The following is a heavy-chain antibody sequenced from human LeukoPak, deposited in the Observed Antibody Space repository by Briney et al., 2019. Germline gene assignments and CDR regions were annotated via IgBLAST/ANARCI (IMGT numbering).Heavy chain of an antibody. CDR2: IKQDGNEK. Sequence: GGSLRLSCEVSGFSFSTYWMTWVRQAPGKGLEWVANIKQDGNEKYYVDSVKGRFTISRDNAKNSLYLQMNSLRAEDTAVYYCARDTLGEGDDSDYAVYYFDYWGHGTLVTVSS. CDR1: GFSFSTYW. V-gene: IGHV3-7*01. J-gene: IGHJ4*01. D-gene: IGHD5-12*01. CDR3: ARDTLGEGDDSDYAVYYFDY.